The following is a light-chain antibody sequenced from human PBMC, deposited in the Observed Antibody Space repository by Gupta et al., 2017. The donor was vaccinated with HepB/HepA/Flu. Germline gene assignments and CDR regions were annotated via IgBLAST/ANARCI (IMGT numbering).Light chain of an antibody. Sequence: DIQMAQSPSTLSASVGDRVSITCRASQSISSWLAWYQQKPGEAPKLLIYKASTLESGVPSRFSGSGSGTXFTLTIXSLQPDDFATYYCQEYNRYTLTFGXGTKVEIK. J-gene: IGKJ1*01. CDR3: QEYNRYTLT. CDR2: KAS. V-gene: IGKV1-5*03. CDR1: QSISSW.